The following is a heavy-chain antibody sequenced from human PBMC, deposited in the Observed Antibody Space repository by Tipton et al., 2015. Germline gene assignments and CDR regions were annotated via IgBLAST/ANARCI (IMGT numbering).Heavy chain of an antibody. J-gene: IGHJ4*02. Sequence: TLSLTCDVSGYSISSGYYWSWIRQPPGKGLEWIGSFFHSGNTFHNPSLRSRVIISVDTSKNQISLTLTSVTAADTAVYYCARHKDSGTYPLDYWGQGTLVTVSS. D-gene: IGHD3-10*01. CDR3: ARHKDSGTYPLDY. CDR1: GYSISSGYY. V-gene: IGHV4-38-2*01. CDR2: FFHSGNT.